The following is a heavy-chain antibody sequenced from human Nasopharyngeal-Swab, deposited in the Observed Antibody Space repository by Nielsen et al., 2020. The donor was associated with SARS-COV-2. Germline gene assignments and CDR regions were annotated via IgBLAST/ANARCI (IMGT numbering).Heavy chain of an antibody. D-gene: IGHD5-18*01. CDR1: GFTFSSYS. J-gene: IGHJ4*02. CDR2: ISSSSSTI. Sequence: GESLKISCAASGFTFSSYSMNWVRQAPGKGLEWVSYISSSSSTIYYADSVKGRFTISRDNAKNSLYLQMNSLRAEDTALYYCVRGYSYGLRDYFDYWGQGTLVTVSS. V-gene: IGHV3-48*04. CDR3: VRGYSYGLRDYFDY.